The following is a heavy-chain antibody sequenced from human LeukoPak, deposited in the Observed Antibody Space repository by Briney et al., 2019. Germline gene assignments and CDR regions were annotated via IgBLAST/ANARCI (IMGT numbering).Heavy chain of an antibody. CDR3: AKGVGYGDYEGGFDP. D-gene: IGHD4-17*01. V-gene: IGHV3-23*01. CDR1: GFTFSSYA. J-gene: IGHJ5*02. CDR2: ISGSGGST. Sequence: GGTLRLSCAASGFTFSSYAISWVGRAPGKGREGVSAISGSGGSTYYADSVKGRFTISRDNFKSTLYLQRNSLRPEDTPVYYCAKGVGYGDYEGGFDPWGERALVTVSS.